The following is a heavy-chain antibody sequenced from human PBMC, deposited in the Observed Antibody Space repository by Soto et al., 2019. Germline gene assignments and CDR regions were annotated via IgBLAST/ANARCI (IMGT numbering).Heavy chain of an antibody. CDR3: VRNSGWFNT. Sequence: QLLQSGGGLVQPGGSLTLSCAASGFTFGTTDMSWVRQAPGEGLEWVSTIDGSGGITYYADSVKGRFTISRDNSRNSLYLKMNSLRGDDTALYYCVRNSGWFNTWGQGALVTVSS. CDR2: IDGSGGIT. D-gene: IGHD3-10*01. V-gene: IGHV3-23*01. J-gene: IGHJ5*02. CDR1: GFTFGTTD.